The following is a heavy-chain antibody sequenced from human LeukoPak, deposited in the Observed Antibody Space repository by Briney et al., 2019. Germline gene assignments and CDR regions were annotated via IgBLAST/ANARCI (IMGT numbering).Heavy chain of an antibody. CDR1: GFTVSSNY. D-gene: IGHD2-8*01. V-gene: IGHV3-66*02. CDR2: IYSGGST. Sequence: GGSLRLSCAASGFTVSSNYMSWVRQAPGKGLEWVSVIYSGGSTYYADSVKGRFTISRDNSKNTLYLQMNSLRAEDTAVYYCARDTKGDVGGFDYWGQGTLVTVSS. J-gene: IGHJ4*02. CDR3: ARDTKGDVGGFDY.